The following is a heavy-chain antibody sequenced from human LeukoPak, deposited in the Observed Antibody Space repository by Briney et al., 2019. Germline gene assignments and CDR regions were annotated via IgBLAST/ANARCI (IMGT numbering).Heavy chain of an antibody. Sequence: GGSLRLSCAASGFTFSNFWMHWVRQAPGKGLVWVSRINSDGSSTTYADSVKGRFTISRDNAKNTLYLQMNSLRAGDTAMFYCARAPVQYCGGDCDAFDIWGQGTMVTVS. CDR1: GFTFSNFW. D-gene: IGHD2-21*02. CDR3: ARAPVQYCGGDCDAFDI. J-gene: IGHJ3*02. V-gene: IGHV3-74*01. CDR2: INSDGSST.